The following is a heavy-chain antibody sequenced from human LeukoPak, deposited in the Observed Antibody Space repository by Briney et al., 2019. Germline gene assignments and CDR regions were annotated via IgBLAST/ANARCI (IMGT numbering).Heavy chain of an antibody. CDR1: GGTLSSYA. CDR2: IIPIFGTA. J-gene: IGHJ6*02. D-gene: IGHD3-3*01. CDR3: ARGGITIFGVAYYYYGMDV. Sequence: SVKVSCKASGGTLSSYAISWVRQAPGQGLEWMGGIIPIFGTANYAQRFQGRVTITADESTSTAYMELSSLRSEDTAVYYCARGGITIFGVAYYYYGMDVWGQGTTVTVSS. V-gene: IGHV1-69*13.